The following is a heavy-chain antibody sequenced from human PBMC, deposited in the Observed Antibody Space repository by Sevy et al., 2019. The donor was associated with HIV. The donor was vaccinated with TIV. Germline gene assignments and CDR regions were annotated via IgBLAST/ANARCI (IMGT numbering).Heavy chain of an antibody. CDR3: ATHAGIAAAGRVFDY. Sequence: GGSLRLSCVASGFTFSDHYMEWVRQAPGKGLEWVGRTRNKADGYTTEYAASVKGRFTISRGECKNSLYVQMNSLKAEETAVYYCATHAGIAAAGRVFDYWGQGTLVTVSS. CDR1: GFTFSDHY. D-gene: IGHD6-13*01. CDR2: TRNKADGYTT. J-gene: IGHJ4*02. V-gene: IGHV3-72*01.